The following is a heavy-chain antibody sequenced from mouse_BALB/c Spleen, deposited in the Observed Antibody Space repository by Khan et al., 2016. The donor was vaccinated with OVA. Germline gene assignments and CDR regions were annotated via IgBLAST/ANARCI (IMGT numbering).Heavy chain of an antibody. CDR2: INPTSGYT. V-gene: IGHV1-7*01. J-gene: IGHJ2*01. Sequence: QVQLKESGAELAKPGASVKMSCKASGYTFTTYWMHWVQQRPGQGLEWIGYINPTSGYTDYNQKFKDKATLTADKSSSTAYMQLSSLTTDDSAVYYCARDTIDYWGQGTTLTVSA. CDR1: GYTFTTYW. CDR3: ARDTIDY.